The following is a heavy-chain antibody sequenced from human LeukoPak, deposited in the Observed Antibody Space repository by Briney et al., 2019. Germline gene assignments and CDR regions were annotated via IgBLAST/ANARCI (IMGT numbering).Heavy chain of an antibody. CDR2: INHSGTT. CDR3: ARGSSGAPAGTRWLDP. Sequence: PSETLSLTCAVYGGSFSGYYWSWIRQPPGKGLEWIGEINHSGTTNSNPSLKSRVTVSLDTSKNHFSLRLSPVTAADTAVYYCARGSSGAPAGTRWLDPWGQGTLVTVSS. D-gene: IGHD6-13*01. V-gene: IGHV4-34*01. J-gene: IGHJ5*02. CDR1: GGSFSGYY.